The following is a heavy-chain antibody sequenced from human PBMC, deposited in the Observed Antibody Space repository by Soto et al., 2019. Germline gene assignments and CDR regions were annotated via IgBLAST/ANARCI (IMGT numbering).Heavy chain of an antibody. V-gene: IGHV4-4*02. J-gene: IGHJ4*02. D-gene: IGHD3-10*01. CDR3: ARLSAYGSGMPY. CDR1: GGSINSSNW. Sequence: QVQLQESGPGLVKPSGTLSLTCAVSGGSINSSNWWSWVRQPPGKGLEWIGDIYHSGHTTYNPSLKSRVTISVDKSNNQFSLKLSSVTAADTAVYYCARLSAYGSGMPYWGQGTLVTVSS. CDR2: IYHSGHT.